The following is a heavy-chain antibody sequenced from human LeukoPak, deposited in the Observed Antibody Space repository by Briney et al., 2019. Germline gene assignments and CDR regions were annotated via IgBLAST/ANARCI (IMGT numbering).Heavy chain of an antibody. CDR1: GGTFSSYA. D-gene: IGHD4-23*01. CDR3: ASWRQIGGNLRFDY. J-gene: IGHJ4*01. V-gene: IGHV1-69*04. Sequence: ASVKVSCQASGGTFSSYAISWVRQAPGQGLEWMGRIIPILGIANYAQKFQGRVTINADKSTNKAYMELSNLRSEDTAVYYCASWRQIGGNLRFDYWGQGTLVTVSS. CDR2: IIPILGIA.